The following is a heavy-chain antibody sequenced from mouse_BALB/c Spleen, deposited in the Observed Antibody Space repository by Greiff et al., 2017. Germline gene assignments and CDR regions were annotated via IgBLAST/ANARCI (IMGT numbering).Heavy chain of an antibody. V-gene: IGHV1S34*01. Sequence: LVKTGASVKISCKASGYSFTGYYMHWVKQSHGKSLEWIGYISCYNGATSYNQKFKGKATFTVDTSSSTAYMQFNSLTSEDSAVYYCARRDYRATAYFDYWGQGTTLTVSS. CDR3: ARRDYRATAYFDY. D-gene: IGHD1-1*02. CDR1: GYSFTGYY. J-gene: IGHJ2*01. CDR2: ISCYNGAT.